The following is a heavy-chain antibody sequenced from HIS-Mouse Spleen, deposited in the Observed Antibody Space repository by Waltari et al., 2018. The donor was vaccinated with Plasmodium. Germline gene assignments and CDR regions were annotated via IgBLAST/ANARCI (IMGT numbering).Heavy chain of an antibody. CDR3: ARDLRFRGGRYYYYGMDV. V-gene: IGHV1-2*02. Sequence: QVQLVQSGAAVKTPGASVKVSCKAYASTFTGYYMHWVRQAHGQGLEGMGWITPKSGGTNYAQKFQGRFTMTRDTSISTASMELSRLRSDDTAVYYCARDLRFRGGRYYYYGMDVWGQGTTVTVSS. CDR1: ASTFTGYY. J-gene: IGHJ6*02. D-gene: IGHD3-10*01. CDR2: ITPKSGGT.